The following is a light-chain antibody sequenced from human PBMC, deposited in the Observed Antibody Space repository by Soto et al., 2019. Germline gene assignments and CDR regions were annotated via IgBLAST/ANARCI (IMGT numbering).Light chain of an antibody. CDR1: QSVSSSS. V-gene: IGKV3-20*01. CDR2: GAS. CDR3: WQYGRSPRT. Sequence: LAQGKGTHSVGRGIITNKSCRASQSVSSSSLAWYQQRRGQAPRLLIHGASSRATGIPDRFSGSGSGTDFTFKLSTLYPEDLRSHHSWQYGRSPRTLGSGTKVDIK. J-gene: IGKJ1*01.